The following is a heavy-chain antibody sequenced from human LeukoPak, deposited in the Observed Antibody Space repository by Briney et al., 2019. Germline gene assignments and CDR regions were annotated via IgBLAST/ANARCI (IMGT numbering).Heavy chain of an antibody. V-gene: IGHV4-30-4*01. J-gene: IGHJ6*02. D-gene: IGHD3-3*01. CDR3: ARGMATTIFGNYYYYGMDV. CDR1: GGSISSGDYY. CDR2: IYYSGST. Sequence: SQTLSLTCTVSGGSISSGDYYWSWIRQPPGKGLEWIGYIYYSGSTYCNPSLKSRVTISVDTSKNQFSLKLSSVTAADTAVYYCARGMATTIFGNYYYYGMDVWGQGTTVTVSS.